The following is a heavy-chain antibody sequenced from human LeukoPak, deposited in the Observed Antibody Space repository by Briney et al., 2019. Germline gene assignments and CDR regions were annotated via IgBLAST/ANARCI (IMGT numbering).Heavy chain of an antibody. V-gene: IGHV3-48*03. D-gene: IGHD3-22*01. CDR3: ARVWDYYDSSGYYYFDY. CDR1: GFTFSSYE. Sequence: GGSLRLSCAASGFTFSSYEMNWVRQAPGKGLEWVSYISSSGSTIYYADSVKGRFTISRDSAKNSLYLQMNSLRAEDTAVYYCARVWDYYDSSGYYYFDYWGQGTLVTVSS. CDR2: ISSSGSTI. J-gene: IGHJ4*02.